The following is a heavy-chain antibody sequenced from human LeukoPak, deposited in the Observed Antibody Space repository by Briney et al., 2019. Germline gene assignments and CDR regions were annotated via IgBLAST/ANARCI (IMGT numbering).Heavy chain of an antibody. D-gene: IGHD2-21*02. Sequence: SETLSLTCAVYGGSFSGYYWSWIRQPPGKGLEWIGEINHSGSTNYNPSLKSRVTISVDTSKNQFSLKLSSVTAADTAVYYCGRGGGDYYVDYWGQGALVTVSS. J-gene: IGHJ4*02. CDR1: GGSFSGYY. CDR3: GRGGGDYYVDY. V-gene: IGHV4-34*01. CDR2: INHSGST.